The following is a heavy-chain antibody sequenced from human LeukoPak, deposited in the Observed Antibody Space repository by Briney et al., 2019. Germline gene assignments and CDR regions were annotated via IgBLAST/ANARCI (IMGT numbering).Heavy chain of an antibody. CDR2: INIGSDYT. Sequence: GGSLILSCAASGFTFSDYYMSWVRQAPGKGLEWISYINIGSDYTNYADSVRGRFTISRDNAKNSLYLQMNSLRDEDTAVYYCARDNSGRNYFEYWGQGTLVTVSS. V-gene: IGHV3-11*05. CDR3: ARDNSGRNYFEY. J-gene: IGHJ4*02. CDR1: GFTFSDYY. D-gene: IGHD6-19*01.